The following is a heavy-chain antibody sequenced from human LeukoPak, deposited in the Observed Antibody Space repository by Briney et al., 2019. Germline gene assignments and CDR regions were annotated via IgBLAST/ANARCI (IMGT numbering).Heavy chain of an antibody. CDR1: DDSINRHH. CDR3: ARSGATSGWSYFFDI. CDR2: IYKSGFT. Sequence: PSETLSLTCTVSDDSINRHHWNWLRQSPGKGLEWIGYIYKSGFTNYNHSLKNRVTMSLDTSKNRVSLKLTPVTAADTAVYYCARSGATSGWSYFFDIWGQGTLVTVSS. D-gene: IGHD6-19*01. J-gene: IGHJ4*02. V-gene: IGHV4-59*11.